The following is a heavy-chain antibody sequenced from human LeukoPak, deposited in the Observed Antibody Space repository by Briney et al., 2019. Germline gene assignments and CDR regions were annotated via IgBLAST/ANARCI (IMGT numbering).Heavy chain of an antibody. CDR2: ISYDGSNK. CDR1: GFTFSSYA. J-gene: IGHJ4*02. V-gene: IGHV3-30-3*01. D-gene: IGHD3-10*01. CDR3: ARDGNGSGSYPQWAFDY. Sequence: QPGGSLRLSCAASGFTFSSYAMHWVRQAPGKGLEWVAVISYDGSNKYYADSVKGRFTISRDNSKNTLYLQMNSLRAEDTAVYYCARDGNGSGSYPQWAFDYWGQGTLVTVSS.